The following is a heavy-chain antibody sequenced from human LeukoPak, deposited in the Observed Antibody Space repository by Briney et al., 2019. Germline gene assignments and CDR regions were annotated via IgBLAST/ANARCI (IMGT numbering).Heavy chain of an antibody. CDR1: GGSFTDYY. D-gene: IGHD2-21*02. V-gene: IGHV4-34*01. CDR2: IHHRAGA. Sequence: SETLSLTCAVYGGSFTDYYWSWIRHLPGKGLEWIGEIHHRAGANYNPSLWGRVTISADTSKNQFSLHLTSVTAADTATFYCARGPVRDDGLTGISYYFGLDVWGHGTTVAVFS. CDR3: ARGPVRDDGLTGISYYFGLDV. J-gene: IGHJ6*02.